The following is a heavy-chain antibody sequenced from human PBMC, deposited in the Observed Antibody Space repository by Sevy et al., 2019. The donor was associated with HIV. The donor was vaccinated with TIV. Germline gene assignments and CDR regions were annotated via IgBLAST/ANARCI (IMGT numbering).Heavy chain of an antibody. CDR1: GGSISSGDYY. CDR2: IYYSGST. J-gene: IGHJ4*02. CDR3: ARGDHYDSSGYPFDY. D-gene: IGHD3-22*01. V-gene: IGHV4-30-4*01. Sequence: SETLSLTCTVSGGSISSGDYYWSWIRQPPGKGPEWIGYIYYSGSTYYNPSLKSRVTISVDTSKNQFSLKLSSVTAADTAVYYCARGDHYDSSGYPFDYWGQGTLVTVSS.